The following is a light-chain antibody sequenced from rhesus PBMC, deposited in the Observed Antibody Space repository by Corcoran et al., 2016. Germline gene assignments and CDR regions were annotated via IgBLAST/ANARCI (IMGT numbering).Light chain of an antibody. V-gene: IGLV2-13*03. CDR1: SSDIGGYNR. CDR2: EVS. J-gene: IGLJ1*01. CDR3: SSYASSSTYI. Sequence: QAAPTQSPPVSGSPGQSVTISCTGISSDIGGYNRVSWYQQHPGKAPKLMIYEVSKRPSGVSDRFSGSKSGNTASLTISGLQAEDEADYYCSSYASSSTYIFGAGTRLTVL.